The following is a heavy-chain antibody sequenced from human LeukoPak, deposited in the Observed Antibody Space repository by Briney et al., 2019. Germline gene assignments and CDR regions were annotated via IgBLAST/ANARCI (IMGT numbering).Heavy chain of an antibody. V-gene: IGHV1-18*01. CDR2: ISAYNGNT. J-gene: IGHJ4*02. CDR1: GYTFTSYG. Sequence: ASVKVSCKASGYTFTSYGISWVRQAPGQGLEWMGWISAYNGNTNYAQKLQGRVTMTTDTSTSTAYMELRSLRSDDTAVYYCARGCSSWYSDQTHPDYWGQGTLVTVSS. CDR3: ARGCSSWYSDQTHPDY. D-gene: IGHD6-13*01.